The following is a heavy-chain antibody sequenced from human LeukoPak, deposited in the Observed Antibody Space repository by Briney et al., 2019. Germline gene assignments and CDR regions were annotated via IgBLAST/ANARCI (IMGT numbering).Heavy chain of an antibody. CDR1: EFTFSSYS. Sequence: PGGSLRLSCAASEFTFSSYSMNWVRQAPGKGLEWVSSISSSTSYIYYADSVKGRFTISRDNAKNSLYLQMNSLRAEDTAVYYCARDTFYYDSSGLDYWGQGTLVTVSS. J-gene: IGHJ4*02. V-gene: IGHV3-21*01. CDR3: ARDTFYYDSSGLDY. CDR2: ISSSTSYI. D-gene: IGHD3-22*01.